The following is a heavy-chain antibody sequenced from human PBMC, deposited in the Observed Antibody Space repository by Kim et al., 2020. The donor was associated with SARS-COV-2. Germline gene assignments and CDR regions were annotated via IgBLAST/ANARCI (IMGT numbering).Heavy chain of an antibody. V-gene: IGHV7-4-1*02. D-gene: IGHD3-10*01. Sequence: ASVKVSCKTSGYSFNDYSINWVRQAPGQGLEWMGWIHTYTAIPTYAQGFTGRFVFSLDTTVSTAYLQISSLEAADTAVYYCARARGDGYIRTGAYWGQGT. CDR1: GYSFNDYS. J-gene: IGHJ4*02. CDR3: ARARGDGYIRTGAY. CDR2: IHTYTAIP.